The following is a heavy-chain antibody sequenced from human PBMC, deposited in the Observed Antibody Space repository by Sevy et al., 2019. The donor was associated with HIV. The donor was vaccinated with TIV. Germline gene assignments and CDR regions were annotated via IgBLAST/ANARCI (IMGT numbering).Heavy chain of an antibody. D-gene: IGHD1-1*01. CDR1: GFIFSSYV. J-gene: IGHJ4*02. CDR3: EAITTAGRDY. Sequence: GGSLRFSCAASGFIFSSYVMSWVRQAPGKGLEWVSSISGSGGYTYYADSVKGRFTISRDNSNNMLYLQMNSLRAEDTAIYYCEAITTAGRDYWGQGTLVTVSS. CDR2: ISGSGGYT. V-gene: IGHV3-23*01.